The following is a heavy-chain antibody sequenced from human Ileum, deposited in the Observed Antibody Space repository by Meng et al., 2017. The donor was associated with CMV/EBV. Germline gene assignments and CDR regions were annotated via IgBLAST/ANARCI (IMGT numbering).Heavy chain of an antibody. CDR1: GGSVSSGSYY. V-gene: IGHV4-61*01. Sequence: SETLSLTCTVSGGSVSSGSYYWSWIRQPPGKGLEWIGYIYYSGSTNYNPSLKSRVTISVDTSKNQFSLKLSSVTAADTAVYYCARGAVAGLSFDYWGQGTLVTVSS. CDR3: ARGAVAGLSFDY. D-gene: IGHD6-19*01. CDR2: IYYSGST. J-gene: IGHJ4*02.